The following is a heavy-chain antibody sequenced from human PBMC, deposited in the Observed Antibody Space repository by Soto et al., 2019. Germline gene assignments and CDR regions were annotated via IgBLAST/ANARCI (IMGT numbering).Heavy chain of an antibody. CDR2: INPNSGGT. Sequence: SXKVSCKASGYTXSGYYMDWVRQAPGQGLEWMGWINPNSGGTNYAKKFQGRVTITSDTSIRTAYMELSRLRSDDTAVYYCAGTLRGPVNWFDPWGQGTLGTVSS. CDR3: AGTLRGPVNWFDP. D-gene: IGHD3-16*01. V-gene: IGHV1-2*02. CDR1: GYTXSGYY. J-gene: IGHJ5*02.